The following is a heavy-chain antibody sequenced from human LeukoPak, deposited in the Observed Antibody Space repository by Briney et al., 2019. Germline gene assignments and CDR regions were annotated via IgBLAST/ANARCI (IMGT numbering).Heavy chain of an antibody. Sequence: PGRSLRLSCAASGFTFSSYGMHWVRQAPGKGLEWVAVVSYDGSNKYYADSVKGRFTISRDNSKNTLYLQMNSLRAEDTAVYYCAKETQDIVVVPAAVRFDYWGQGTLVTVSS. CDR3: AKETQDIVVVPAAVRFDY. V-gene: IGHV3-30*18. J-gene: IGHJ4*02. CDR1: GFTFSSYG. D-gene: IGHD2-2*01. CDR2: VSYDGSNK.